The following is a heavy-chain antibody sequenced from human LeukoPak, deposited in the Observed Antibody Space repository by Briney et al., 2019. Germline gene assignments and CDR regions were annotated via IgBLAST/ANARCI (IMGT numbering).Heavy chain of an antibody. CDR1: GFTFSNYA. CDR2: VSSDGNSK. CDR3: AKEAYYYDSSGYRDY. V-gene: IGHV3-30*04. J-gene: IGHJ4*02. Sequence: GGSLRLSCAASGFTFSNYAIHWVRQAPGKGLEWVAVVSSDGNSKYYADSVKGRFTISRDNSKNTLYLQMNSLRAEDTAVYYCAKEAYYYDSSGYRDYWGQGTLVTVSS. D-gene: IGHD3-22*01.